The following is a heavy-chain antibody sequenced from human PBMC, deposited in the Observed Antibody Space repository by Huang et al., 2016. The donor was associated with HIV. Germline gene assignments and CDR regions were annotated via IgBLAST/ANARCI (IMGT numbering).Heavy chain of an antibody. J-gene: IGHJ3*02. V-gene: IGHV7-4-1*02. CDR3: AISGTYSGDFDI. D-gene: IGHD1-26*01. CDR1: EYTFIHG. Sequence: QVQLVQSGSELKEPGASVKVSCKASEYTFIHGFNWVRQAPGQGLEWMGWIHTNTGTPTYAQGITGRFGFSFDTSGDTAYLHITNLRADDTAVYYCAISGTYSGDFDIWGQGTLVSVS. CDR2: IHTNTGTP.